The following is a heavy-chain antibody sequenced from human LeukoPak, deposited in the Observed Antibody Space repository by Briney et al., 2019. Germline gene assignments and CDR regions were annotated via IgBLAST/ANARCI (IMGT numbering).Heavy chain of an antibody. CDR3: ARSTNLNWFDP. V-gene: IGHV3-21*01. Sequence: GGSLRLSCAASGFTFSSYSMNWVRQAPGKGLERVSYISISSSYIYYADSVKGRFTISRDNAKNSLYLQMNSLRAEDTAVYYCARSTNLNWFDPWGQGTLVSVSS. CDR1: GFTFSSYS. J-gene: IGHJ5*02. CDR2: ISISSSYI. D-gene: IGHD4/OR15-4a*01.